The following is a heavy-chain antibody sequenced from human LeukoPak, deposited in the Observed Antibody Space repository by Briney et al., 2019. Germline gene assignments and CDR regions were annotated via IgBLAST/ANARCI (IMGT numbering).Heavy chain of an antibody. CDR1: GGSFSGYY. CDR3: ARNLPYYGSGRGWFDP. D-gene: IGHD3-10*01. Sequence: SETLSLTCAVYGGSFSGYYWSWIRQPPGKGLEWIGEINHSGSTNYNPSLKSRVTISVDTSKNQFSLKLSSVTAADTAVYYCARNLPYYGSGRGWFDPWGQGTLVTVSS. V-gene: IGHV4-34*01. CDR2: INHSGST. J-gene: IGHJ5*02.